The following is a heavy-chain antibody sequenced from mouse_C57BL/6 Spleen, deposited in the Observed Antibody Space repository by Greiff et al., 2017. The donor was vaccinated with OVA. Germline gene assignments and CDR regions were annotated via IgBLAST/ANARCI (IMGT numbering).Heavy chain of an antibody. CDR3: ARNCPSYWYFDV. Sequence: EVQVVESGGGLVKPGGSLTLSCAASGFTFSDYGMHWVRQAPEKGLEWVAYISSGSSTIYYADTVKGRFTISRDNAKNTLFLQMTSLRSEDTAMYYCARNCPSYWYFDVWGTGTTVTVSS. V-gene: IGHV5-17*01. CDR1: GFTFSDYG. J-gene: IGHJ1*03. D-gene: IGHD2-10*02. CDR2: ISSGSSTI.